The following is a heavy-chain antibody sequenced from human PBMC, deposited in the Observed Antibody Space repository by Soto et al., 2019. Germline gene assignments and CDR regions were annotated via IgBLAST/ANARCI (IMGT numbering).Heavy chain of an antibody. V-gene: IGHV4-34*01. CDR2: INHSGTT. Sequence: PSETLSLTCAVYGGPFSGYYWTWFRKPQGTGLEWIGEINHSGTTNYNPSLKSRVTISVDTSKNQFSLKLTSVTAADTSVYYCARHKITGLFDYWGQGTLVTVSS. CDR3: ARHKITGLFDY. CDR1: GGPFSGYY. J-gene: IGHJ4*02. D-gene: IGHD2-8*02.